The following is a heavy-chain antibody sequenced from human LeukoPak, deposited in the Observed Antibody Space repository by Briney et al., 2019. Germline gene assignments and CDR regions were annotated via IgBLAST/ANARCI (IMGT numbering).Heavy chain of an antibody. Sequence: GGSLRLSCAASGFTFGSYSMNWVRQAPGKGLEWVSSISSSSSYIYYADSVKGRFTISRDNAKNSLYLQMNSLRAEDTAVYYCARAEYYALTFDYWGQGTLVTVSS. CDR1: GFTFGSYS. J-gene: IGHJ4*02. CDR2: ISSSSSYI. D-gene: IGHD3/OR15-3a*01. V-gene: IGHV3-21*01. CDR3: ARAEYYALTFDY.